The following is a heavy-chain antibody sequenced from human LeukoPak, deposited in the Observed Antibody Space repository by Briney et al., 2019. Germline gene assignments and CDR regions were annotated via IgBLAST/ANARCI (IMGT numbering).Heavy chain of an antibody. Sequence: ASVKVSCKASGYTFTTYAMHWVRQAPGQRLEWMGWINAGNGNTTYSQKFQGRVTITRDTSASTAYMELSSLRSEDTAVYYCASRREYCSTTSCSATFDIWGQGTMVTVSS. CDR3: ASRREYCSTTSCSATFDI. V-gene: IGHV1-3*01. CDR2: INAGNGNT. CDR1: GYTFTTYA. J-gene: IGHJ3*02. D-gene: IGHD2-2*01.